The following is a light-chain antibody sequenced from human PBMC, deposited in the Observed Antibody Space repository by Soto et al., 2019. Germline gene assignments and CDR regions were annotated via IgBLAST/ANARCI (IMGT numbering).Light chain of an antibody. V-gene: IGLV2-14*01. Sequence: QSVLTQPASVSGSPGQSITISCTGTTSDIGGYYFVSWYQQHPGKAPKLMTYDVSNRPSGVSNRFSGFKSGNTASLTIPGLQAEDEADYYCSSYRNSNNPFVFGTGTKDTDL. J-gene: IGLJ1*01. CDR3: SSYRNSNNPFV. CDR2: DVS. CDR1: TSDIGGYYF.